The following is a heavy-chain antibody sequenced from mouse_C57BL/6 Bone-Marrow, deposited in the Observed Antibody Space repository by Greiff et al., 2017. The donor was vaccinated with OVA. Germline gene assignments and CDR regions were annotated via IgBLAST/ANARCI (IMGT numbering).Heavy chain of an antibody. D-gene: IGHD2-4*01. V-gene: IGHV1-64*01. J-gene: IGHJ2*01. CDR2: IHPNCGSP. Sequence: QVQLQQPGAGLVKPGASVNLSCKASGYTFTSYWLHWVQLRPGQGIEWIGMIHPNCGSPNYNEKFNSKATLTVVESSSTSYMQRGSLTSEDSAVYYCARRWGLRGDYWGQGTTHTVSS. CDR3: ARRWGLRGDY. CDR1: GYTFTSYW.